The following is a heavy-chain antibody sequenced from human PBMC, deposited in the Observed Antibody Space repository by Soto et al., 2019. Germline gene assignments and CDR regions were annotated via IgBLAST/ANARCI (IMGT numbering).Heavy chain of an antibody. V-gene: IGHV5-51*01. D-gene: IGHD5-12*01. CDR3: VRVVAIPGYPDN. Sequence: PGESLKISCKSSGDRFTNYWIGWVRQMPGKGLEWMGIIYPDDSDARYSPSFQGQVTISADKSISTAYLQWSSLKASDTAVYYCVRVVAIPGYPDNWGQGTLVTVSS. CDR1: GDRFTNYW. CDR2: IYPDDSDA. J-gene: IGHJ4*02.